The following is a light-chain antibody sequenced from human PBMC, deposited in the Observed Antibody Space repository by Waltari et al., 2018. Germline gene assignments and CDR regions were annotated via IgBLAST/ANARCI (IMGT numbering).Light chain of an antibody. J-gene: IGKJ4*01. V-gene: IGKV1-16*02. CDR1: QAINNY. CDR2: DAS. Sequence: IQMTQSPSSLSASVGDRVTITCRASQAINNYFSWFQQKPGKAPNSLIYDASSLQSGVPSKFSGRGSGTDFTLTISSLQPEDFATYYCQQYDSYPLTFGGGTKVEIK. CDR3: QQYDSYPLT.